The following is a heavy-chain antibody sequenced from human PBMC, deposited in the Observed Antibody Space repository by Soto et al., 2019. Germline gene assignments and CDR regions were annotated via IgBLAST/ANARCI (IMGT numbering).Heavy chain of an antibody. D-gene: IGHD5-12*01. V-gene: IGHV3-74*01. CDR2: INTDGSSA. CDR1: GFTFSSYW. J-gene: IGHJ4*02. Sequence: GGSLRLSCAASGFTFSSYWMHWVRQAPGKGLVWVSHINTDGSSATYADSVKGRFTISRDNAKHTLYLQMNSLRAEDTAVYYCARGRGYSDYGFDYWGQGTLVTVSS. CDR3: ARGRGYSDYGFDY.